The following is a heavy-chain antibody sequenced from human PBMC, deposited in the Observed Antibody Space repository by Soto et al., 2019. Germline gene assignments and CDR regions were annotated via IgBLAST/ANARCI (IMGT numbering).Heavy chain of an antibody. CDR3: ARDVGIVPKGLYYYYGMDV. CDR2: ISYDGSNK. Sequence: QVQLVESGGGVVQPGRSLRLSCAASGFTFSSYAMHWVRQAPGKGLEWVAVISYDGSNKYYADSVKGRFTISRDNSKNTLYLQMNSLRAEDTAVYYCARDVGIVPKGLYYYYGMDVWGQGTTVTVSS. D-gene: IGHD2-2*03. CDR1: GFTFSSYA. J-gene: IGHJ6*02. V-gene: IGHV3-30-3*01.